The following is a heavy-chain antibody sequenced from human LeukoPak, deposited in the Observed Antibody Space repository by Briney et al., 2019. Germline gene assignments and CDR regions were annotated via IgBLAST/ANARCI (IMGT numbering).Heavy chain of an antibody. Sequence: PGGSLRLSCAASGFTFSSYSMNWVRQAPGKGLEWVSSISSSSSYIYYADSVKGRFTISRDNAKNSLYLQMNSLRAEDTAVYYCAKAPPSPHGYHDAFDIWGQGTMVTVSS. J-gene: IGHJ3*02. CDR3: AKAPPSPHGYHDAFDI. D-gene: IGHD5-18*01. V-gene: IGHV3-21*04. CDR1: GFTFSSYS. CDR2: ISSSSSYI.